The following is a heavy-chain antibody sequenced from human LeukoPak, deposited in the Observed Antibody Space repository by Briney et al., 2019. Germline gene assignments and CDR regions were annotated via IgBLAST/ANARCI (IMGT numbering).Heavy chain of an antibody. V-gene: IGHV3-66*02. D-gene: IGHD4-17*01. CDR1: GFTFSSYW. Sequence: TGGSLRLSCAASGFTFSSYWMHWVRQAPGKGLEWVSIIYAGGSIYYADSVKGRFTISRDNSKNTLYLQMHSLRGEDTAVYYCARDVDYAEGYWGQGTLVTVSS. J-gene: IGHJ4*02. CDR3: ARDVDYAEGY. CDR2: IYAGGSI.